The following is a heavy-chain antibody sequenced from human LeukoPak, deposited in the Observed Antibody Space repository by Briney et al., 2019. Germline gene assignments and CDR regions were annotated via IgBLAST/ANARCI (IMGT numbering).Heavy chain of an antibody. V-gene: IGHV4-30-4*01. D-gene: IGHD2-15*01. CDR2: IYYSGST. J-gene: IGHJ6*02. CDR1: GGSISSGDYY. CDR3: ARAPHICSGGSCYYYYGMDV. Sequence: PSQTLSLTCTVSGGSISSGDYYWSWIRQPPGKGLEWIGYIYYSGSTYYNPSFKSRVTISVDTSKNQFSLKLSSVTAADTAVYYCARAPHICSGGSCYYYYGMDVWGQGTTVTVSS.